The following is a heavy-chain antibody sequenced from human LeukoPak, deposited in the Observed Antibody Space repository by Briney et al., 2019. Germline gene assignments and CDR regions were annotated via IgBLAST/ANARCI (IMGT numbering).Heavy chain of an antibody. V-gene: IGHV4-59*12. D-gene: IGHD6-13*01. CDR1: GGSISSYY. Sequence: PETLSLTCTVSGGSISSYYWSWIRQPPGKGLEWIGYIYYSGSTNYNPSLKSRVTISVDTSKNQFSLKLSSVTAADTAVYYCARVIAAAGPVAFDIWGQGTMVTVSS. J-gene: IGHJ3*02. CDR2: IYYSGST. CDR3: ARVIAAAGPVAFDI.